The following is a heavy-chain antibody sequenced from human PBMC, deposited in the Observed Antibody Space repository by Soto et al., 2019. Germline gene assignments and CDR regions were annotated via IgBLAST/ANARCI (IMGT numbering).Heavy chain of an antibody. D-gene: IGHD3-16*01. CDR1: GFMLKGNF. J-gene: IGHJ4*02. CDR2: TSYDGNNK. Sequence: QLQLVESGGGVVQPGTSLGLSCTASGFMLKGNFWPWFRQAPGRGLEWVALTSYDGNNKYYGDSVKGRFTVSRDNSKNTLHLQMDSLRPEDTALYYCARWGTTGGFDLWGQGTLVSVSS. V-gene: IGHV3-30*19. CDR3: ARWGTTGGFDL.